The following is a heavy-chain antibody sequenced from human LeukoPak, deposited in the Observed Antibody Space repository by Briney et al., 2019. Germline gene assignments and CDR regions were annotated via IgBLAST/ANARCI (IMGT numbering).Heavy chain of an antibody. Sequence: PSETLSLTCAVSGYSISSGYYCGWIRQPPGKGLEWIGIIYHSGSTYYNPSLKSRVTISVDTSKNQFSLKLSSVTAADTAVYYCARPEWAGKDDAFDSWGQGTMVTVSS. V-gene: IGHV4-38-2*01. D-gene: IGHD6-19*01. CDR2: IYHSGST. CDR3: ARPEWAGKDDAFDS. J-gene: IGHJ3*02. CDR1: GYSISSGYY.